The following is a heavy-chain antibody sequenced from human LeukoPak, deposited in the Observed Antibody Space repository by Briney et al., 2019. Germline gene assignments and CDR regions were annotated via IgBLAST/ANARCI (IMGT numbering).Heavy chain of an antibody. CDR1: GYIFTGYY. V-gene: IGHV1-2*02. CDR2: INPNGGAT. CDR3: ARDERYSDADHHYPDLGY. D-gene: IGHD3-16*01. Sequence: ASGKVSCKASGYIFTGYYLFWVRQAPAQGLEWMGWINPNGGATRYAQKFQGRVTLTRDTSIRTTYMELSSLTSDDTAVYYCARDERYSDADHHYPDLGYWGQGTLVTVSS. J-gene: IGHJ4*02.